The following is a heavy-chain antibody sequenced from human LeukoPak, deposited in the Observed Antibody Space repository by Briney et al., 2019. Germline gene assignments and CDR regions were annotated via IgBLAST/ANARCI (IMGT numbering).Heavy chain of an antibody. Sequence: SETLSLTCTVSGDSISISSYYWSWIRQHPGKGLEWIGYIYYSGSTYYNPSLKSRVTISVDTYRNQFSLKLSSVTAADTAVYYCARGRSLTLDYWGQGTLVTVSS. CDR2: IYYSGST. D-gene: IGHD2-15*01. J-gene: IGHJ4*02. CDR3: ARGRSLTLDY. CDR1: GDSISISSYY. V-gene: IGHV4-31*03.